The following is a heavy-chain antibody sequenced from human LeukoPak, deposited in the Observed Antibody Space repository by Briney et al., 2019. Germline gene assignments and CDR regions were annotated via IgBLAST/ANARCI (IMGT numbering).Heavy chain of an antibody. J-gene: IGHJ4*02. Sequence: PGGSLRLSCAASGFTFSDYYMSWIRQTPGKGLEWVSYISTSGSYTNYADSVKGRFTISRDNAKNSLFLQMNSLRAEDTAMYYCARELQVRGVLIPYFDYWGQGTLVTVSS. CDR3: ARELQVRGVLIPYFDY. CDR1: GFTFSDYY. CDR2: ISTSGSYT. D-gene: IGHD3-10*01. V-gene: IGHV3-11*05.